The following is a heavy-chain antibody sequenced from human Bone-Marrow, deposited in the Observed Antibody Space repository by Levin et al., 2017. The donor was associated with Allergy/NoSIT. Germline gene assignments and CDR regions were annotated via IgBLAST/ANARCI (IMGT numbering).Heavy chain of an antibody. J-gene: IGHJ4*02. CDR1: GFTFSSYG. CDR3: AREGVGDSSGYYYGYFDY. Sequence: LSLTCAASGFTFSSYGMHWVRQAPGKGLEWVAVIWYDGSNKYYADSVKGRFTISRDNSKNTLYLQMNSLRAEDTAVYYCAREGVGDSSGYYYGYFDYWGQGTLVTVSS. CDR2: IWYDGSNK. D-gene: IGHD3-22*01. V-gene: IGHV3-33*01.